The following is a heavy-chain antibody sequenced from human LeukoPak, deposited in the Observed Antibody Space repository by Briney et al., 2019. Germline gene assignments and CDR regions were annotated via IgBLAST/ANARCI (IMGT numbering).Heavy chain of an antibody. D-gene: IGHD2-15*01. V-gene: IGHV1-8*03. CDR3: ARGGGYCSGGSCHTYYYYMDV. J-gene: IGHJ6*03. CDR1: GYTFTSYD. Sequence: ASVKVSCKASGYTFTSYDINWVRQAPGQGLEWMGWMNPNSGNTGYAQKFQGRVTITRNTSISTAYMELSSLRSEDTAVYYCARGGGYCSGGSCHTYYYYMDVWGKGTTVTVSS. CDR2: MNPNSGNT.